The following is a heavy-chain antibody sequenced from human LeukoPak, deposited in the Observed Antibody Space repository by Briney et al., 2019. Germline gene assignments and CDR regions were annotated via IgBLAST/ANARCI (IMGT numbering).Heavy chain of an antibody. Sequence: PSETLSLTCAVSGGSISSSNWWSWVRQPPGKGLEWIGEIYHSGSTNYNPSLKSRVTISVDKSKNQFSLKLSSVTAADTAVYYCARGMYSGSGARFRDWGQGTLVTVSS. V-gene: IGHV4-4*02. CDR3: ARGMYSGSGARFRD. CDR2: IYHSGST. CDR1: GGSISSSNW. D-gene: IGHD1-26*01. J-gene: IGHJ4*02.